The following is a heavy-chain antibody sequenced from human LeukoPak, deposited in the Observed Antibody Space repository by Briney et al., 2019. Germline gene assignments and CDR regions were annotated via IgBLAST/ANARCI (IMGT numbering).Heavy chain of an antibody. V-gene: IGHV3-23*01. D-gene: IGHD3-16*02. Sequence: PGGSLRLSCAASGFTFSSYAMSWVRQAPGKGLEGVSVIIGSGGSTYYPDSVKGRFTISRDNSNNTLYLQMHSLRADDTAVYYCAKDTRLGELSFLDYWGQGILVTVSS. J-gene: IGHJ4*02. CDR1: GFTFSSYA. CDR2: IIGSGGST. CDR3: AKDTRLGELSFLDY.